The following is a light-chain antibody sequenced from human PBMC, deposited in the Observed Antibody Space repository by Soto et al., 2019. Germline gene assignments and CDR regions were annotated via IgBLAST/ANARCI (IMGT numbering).Light chain of an antibody. J-gene: IGKJ4*01. Sequence: DIQMTQSPSSLAASLGDRVTITCQASQHISEYLNWYQYKPGKAPKLLITDASNLKTGVPSRFSGSGSGTEYTFTISSLPPEDVAAYYCQKYNSDPLTFGGGTKVDIK. V-gene: IGKV1-33*01. CDR2: DAS. CDR1: QHISEY. CDR3: QKYNSDPLT.